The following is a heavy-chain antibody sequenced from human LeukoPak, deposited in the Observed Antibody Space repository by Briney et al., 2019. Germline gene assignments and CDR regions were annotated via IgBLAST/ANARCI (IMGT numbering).Heavy chain of an antibody. Sequence: PGGSLSLSCEASGFTFSSSWMSWVRQAPGKGLEWVANISPDGSETNYVDSVKGSFTISRDNAKNSLYLQMNSLRAEDTAVYYCASPRVPDSWGQGTLVIVSS. J-gene: IGHJ4*02. CDR2: ISPDGSET. V-gene: IGHV3-7*01. CDR1: GFTFSSSW. CDR3: ASPRVPDS.